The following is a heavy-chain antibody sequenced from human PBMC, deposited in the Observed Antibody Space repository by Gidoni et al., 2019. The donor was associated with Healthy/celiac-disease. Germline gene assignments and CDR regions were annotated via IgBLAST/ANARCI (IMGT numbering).Heavy chain of an antibody. CDR2: MSWDGGST. CDR3: AKDMDPYYYDSSGYNY. J-gene: IGHJ4*02. V-gene: IGHV3-43*01. CDR1: GFTFDDYT. Sequence: EVQLVESGGVVVQPGGSLRLSCAASGFTFDDYTLHWVRQAPGKGLEWVALMSWDGGSTYYADSVKGRFTISRDNSKNSLYLQMNSLRTEDTALYYCAKDMDPYYYDSSGYNYWGQGTLVTVSS. D-gene: IGHD3-22*01.